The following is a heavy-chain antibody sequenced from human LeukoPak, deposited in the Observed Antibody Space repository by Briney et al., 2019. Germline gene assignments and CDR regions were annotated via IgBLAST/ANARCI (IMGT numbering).Heavy chain of an antibody. CDR3: AGYSGSYYYAFDI. Sequence: AASVKVSCKASGYTFTGYYMHWVRQAPGQGLEWMGWINPNSGGTNYAQKFQGRVTMTRDTSISTAYMELSRLRSDDTAVYYCAGYSGSYYYAFDIWGQGTMVTVSS. V-gene: IGHV1-2*02. CDR2: INPNSGGT. J-gene: IGHJ3*02. CDR1: GYTFTGYY. D-gene: IGHD1-26*01.